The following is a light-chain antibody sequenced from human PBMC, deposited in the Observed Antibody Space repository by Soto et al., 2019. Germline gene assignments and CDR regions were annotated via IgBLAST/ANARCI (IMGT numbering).Light chain of an antibody. CDR1: QNIKTY. J-gene: IGKJ1*01. V-gene: IGKV1-5*01. Sequence: DIQMTQSPSSLSASVGDSVTITCRASQNIKTYLNWYQQKPGKAPKLLIYAASTLQSGVPSRFSGSGSGTEFTLTISSLQPDDFATYYCQHYNSYSEAFGQGTKVDIK. CDR3: QHYNSYSEA. CDR2: AAS.